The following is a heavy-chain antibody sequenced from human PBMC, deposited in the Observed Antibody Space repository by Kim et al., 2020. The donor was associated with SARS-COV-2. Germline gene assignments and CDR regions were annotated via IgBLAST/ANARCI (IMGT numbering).Heavy chain of an antibody. Sequence: TPTYNPSLKGQVTISVATSKNPFSLKLSSVTAADTAVYYCARGYSSVPGYWGQGTLVTVSS. D-gene: IGHD3-22*01. CDR2: TP. CDR3: ARGYSSVPGY. J-gene: IGHJ4*02. V-gene: IGHV4-34*01.